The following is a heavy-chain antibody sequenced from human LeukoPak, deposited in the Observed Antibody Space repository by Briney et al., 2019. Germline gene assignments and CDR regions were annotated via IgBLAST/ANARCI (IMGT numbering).Heavy chain of an antibody. V-gene: IGHV4-59*12. CDR2: IYYSGST. CDR1: GGSISNYY. Sequence: SETLSLTCTVSGGSISNYYWSWIRQPPGKGLECIGGIYYSGSTYYNPSLKSRVTISVDTSKNQFSLKLSSVTAADTAVYYCARVGVGATPYNWFDPWGQGTLVTVSS. J-gene: IGHJ5*02. CDR3: ARVGVGATPYNWFDP. D-gene: IGHD1-26*01.